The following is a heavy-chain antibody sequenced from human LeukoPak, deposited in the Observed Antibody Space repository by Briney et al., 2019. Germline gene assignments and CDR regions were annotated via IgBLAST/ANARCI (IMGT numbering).Heavy chain of an antibody. V-gene: IGHV3-30*18. Sequence: GGSLRLSCAASGFTFSSYGMHWVCQAPGKGLEWVAVISYDGSNKYYADSVKGRFTISRDNSKNTLYLQMNSLRAEDTAVYYCAKDGGYCSSTSCVGFDYWGQGTLVTVSS. D-gene: IGHD2-2*01. CDR1: GFTFSSYG. CDR3: AKDGGYCSSTSCVGFDY. CDR2: ISYDGSNK. J-gene: IGHJ4*02.